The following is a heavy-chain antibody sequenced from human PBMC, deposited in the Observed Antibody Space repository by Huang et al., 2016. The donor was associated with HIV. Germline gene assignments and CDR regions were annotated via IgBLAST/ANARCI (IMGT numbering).Heavy chain of an antibody. V-gene: IGHV4-4*07. CDR1: GVSTRTYF. Sequence: QVHLQESGPGLVKPSETLSLICTVSGVSTRTYFWSWIRQPAGKGPEGIARMHQSWDTKSNPSLRSRVTMAVDTSKNQLALRLTSVTAADTAVYYCAREDRNAFDIWGQGIIVSVSS. J-gene: IGHJ3*02. CDR2: MHQSWDT. CDR3: AREDRNAFDI.